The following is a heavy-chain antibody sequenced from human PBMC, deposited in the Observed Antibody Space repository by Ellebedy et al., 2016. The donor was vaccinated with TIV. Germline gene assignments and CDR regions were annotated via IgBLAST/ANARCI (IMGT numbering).Heavy chain of an antibody. CDR3: AREGPYYYDSSGYWTDY. V-gene: IGHV3-7*01. D-gene: IGHD3-22*01. CDR2: IKQDGSEK. Sequence: GESLKISCAASGFTFSNHRMSWVRQAPGKGLEWVANIKQDGSEKYYVDSVKGRFTISRDNARKLLSLQMNSLRAEDTAVYYCAREGPYYYDSSGYWTDYWGQGTLVTVSS. CDR1: GFTFSNHR. J-gene: IGHJ4*02.